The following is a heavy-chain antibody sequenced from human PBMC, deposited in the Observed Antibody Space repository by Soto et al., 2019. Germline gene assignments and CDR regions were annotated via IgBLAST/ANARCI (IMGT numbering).Heavy chain of an antibody. J-gene: IGHJ6*02. CDR1: GYTFTSYA. D-gene: IGHD3-3*01. CDR3: ARDTIPDYYGMDV. Sequence: ASVKVSCKASGYTFTSYAMHWGRQAPGQRLEWMGWINAGNGNTKYSQKFQGRVTITRDTSASTAYMELSSLRSEDTAVYYCARDTIPDYYGMDVWGQGTAVTVSS. CDR2: INAGNGNT. V-gene: IGHV1-3*01.